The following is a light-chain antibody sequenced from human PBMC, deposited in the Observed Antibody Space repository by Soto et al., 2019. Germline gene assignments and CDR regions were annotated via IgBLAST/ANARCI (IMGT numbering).Light chain of an antibody. CDR1: ESISTW. Sequence: DIQMTQSPASLSASVGDSVTIACRASESISTWLAWYQQKPGKAPXLLIYGASSLESGVPPRSSGDGSGTEFTLTISRLQRDDLGMYYCQQYSRLWSFGQGTKV. J-gene: IGKJ1*01. CDR3: QQYSRLWS. V-gene: IGKV1-5*03. CDR2: GAS.